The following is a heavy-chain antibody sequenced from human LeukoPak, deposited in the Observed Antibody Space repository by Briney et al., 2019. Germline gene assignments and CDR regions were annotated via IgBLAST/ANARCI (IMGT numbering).Heavy chain of an antibody. Sequence: GESLKIPCKGSGYSFTSYWIGWVRQMPGKGLEWMGIIYPGDSDTRYSPSFQGQVTMSVDKSSNTAYLQWSTVKASDPAMYYCARQTTFDVWGQGTMVTVSS. CDR2: IYPGDSDT. V-gene: IGHV5-51*01. CDR3: ARQTTFDV. D-gene: IGHD4-11*01. CDR1: GYSFTSYW. J-gene: IGHJ3*01.